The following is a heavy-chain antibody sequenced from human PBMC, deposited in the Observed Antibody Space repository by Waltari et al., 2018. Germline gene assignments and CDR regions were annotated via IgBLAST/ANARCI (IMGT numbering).Heavy chain of an antibody. D-gene: IGHD2-21*02. CDR3: VRVEARNSGNSRLGNFDP. CDR2: IYYSGST. J-gene: IGHJ2*01. Sequence: QVQLQESGPGLVKPSETLSLTCTVSGGSISSSYWTWIRQPPGKGLEWIGYIYYSGSTNYNSSLKSRVTISVDTSKNQFSLKMSSVTAADTAVYYCVRVEARNSGNSRLGNFDPWGRGTLVIVSS. CDR1: GGSISSSY. V-gene: IGHV4-59*01.